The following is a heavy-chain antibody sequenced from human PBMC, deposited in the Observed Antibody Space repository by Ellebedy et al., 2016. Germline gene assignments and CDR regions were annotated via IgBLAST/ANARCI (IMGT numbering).Heavy chain of an antibody. J-gene: IGHJ4*02. D-gene: IGHD3-3*01. CDR1: GFTVSAYT. Sequence: GGSLRLXCVASGFTVSAYTMSWVRQAPGKGLEWVSSITAGDGKTQYADSVKGRFTISRDNSKNTLYLQINSLRGEDTAVYYCAKLLRFLEWLSPFDYWGQGTLVTVSS. V-gene: IGHV3-23*01. CDR3: AKLLRFLEWLSPFDY. CDR2: ITAGDGKT.